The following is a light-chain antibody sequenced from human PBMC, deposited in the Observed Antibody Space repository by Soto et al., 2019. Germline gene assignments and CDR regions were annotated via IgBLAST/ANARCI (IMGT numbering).Light chain of an antibody. CDR2: DAS. CDR1: QIVTSN. J-gene: IGKJ1*01. V-gene: IGKV3-15*01. CDR3: QQYSNWPLT. Sequence: EIVMTQSPATLSVSPGERATLSCRASQIVTSNLAWYQQKPGQAPRLLIYDASTRPTGIPARFSGSGSGTEFTLTISSLQSEDFAVYYCQQYSNWPLTLGQGTKVDIK.